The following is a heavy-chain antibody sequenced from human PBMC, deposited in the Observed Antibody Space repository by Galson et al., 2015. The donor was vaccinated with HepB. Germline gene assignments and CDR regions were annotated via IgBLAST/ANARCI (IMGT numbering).Heavy chain of an antibody. J-gene: IGHJ6*03. CDR1: GGSFSGYY. CDR2: INHSGST. CDR3: ARGGGSGYQKKYYYYMDV. D-gene: IGHD5-12*01. V-gene: IGHV4-34*01. Sequence: TLSLTCAVYGGSFSGYYWSWIRQPPGKGLEWIGEINHSGSTNYNPSLKSRVTISVDTSKNQFSLKLSSVTAADTAVYYCARGGGSGYQKKYYYYMDVWGKGTTVTVSS.